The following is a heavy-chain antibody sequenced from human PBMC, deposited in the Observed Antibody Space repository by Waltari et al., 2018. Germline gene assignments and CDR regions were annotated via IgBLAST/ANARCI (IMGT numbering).Heavy chain of an antibody. V-gene: IGHV3-66*01. Sequence: EVQLVESGGGLVQPGGSLRLSWAASGFTVGTNYLSWVRQTPGKGLEGVSLIYSNGDTLYADSVKGRFTISRDSSKNTLYLQMNSLRAEDTAVYYCATDRSVWGQGTVVTVSS. CDR1: GFTVGTNY. CDR2: IYSNGDT. J-gene: IGHJ3*01. CDR3: ATDRSV.